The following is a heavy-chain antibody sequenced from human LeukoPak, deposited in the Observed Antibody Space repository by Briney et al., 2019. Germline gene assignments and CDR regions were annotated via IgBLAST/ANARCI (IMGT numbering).Heavy chain of an antibody. CDR1: GFTFSNYA. V-gene: IGHV3-23*01. J-gene: IGHJ4*02. Sequence: LPGGSLRLSSAASGFTFSNYAMSWVRQAPGKGLEWVSGISGSGGNTYYADSVKGRFTISRDNSKNTLYLQMNSLRAEDTAVYYCAKLGDILTGYPYYFDYWGQGTLVTVSS. CDR2: ISGSGGNT. CDR3: AKLGDILTGYPYYFDY. D-gene: IGHD3-9*01.